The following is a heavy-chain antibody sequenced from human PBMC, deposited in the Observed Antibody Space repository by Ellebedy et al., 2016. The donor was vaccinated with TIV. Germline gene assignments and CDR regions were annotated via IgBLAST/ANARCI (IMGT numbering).Heavy chain of an antibody. CDR1: GFAFSGNG. Sequence: GESLKISCAASGFAFSGNGMSWVRQAPGKGLEWVSGISGSGDTYYADSVKGRFTISRDNSKNTLFLQINSLRVEDTAVYYCAKDGHLVTYLDYWGQGTLVTVSA. D-gene: IGHD3-10*01. CDR3: AKDGHLVTYLDY. V-gene: IGHV3-23*01. CDR2: ISGSGDT. J-gene: IGHJ4*02.